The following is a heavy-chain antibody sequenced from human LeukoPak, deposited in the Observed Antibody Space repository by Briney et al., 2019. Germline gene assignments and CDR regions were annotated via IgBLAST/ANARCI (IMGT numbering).Heavy chain of an antibody. J-gene: IGHJ2*01. CDR1: GDTFSGNA. V-gene: IGHV1-69*04. CDR3: ATEAGIAAAALLHWYFDL. Sequence: ASVKVSCKASGDTFSGNAFSWVRQAPGQGLEWMGRIIPILGTTNYAQKFQGRVTITADRSTSTAYMELSSLRSEDTAVYYCATEAGIAAAALLHWYFDLWGRGTLVTVSS. D-gene: IGHD6-13*01. CDR2: IIPILGTT.